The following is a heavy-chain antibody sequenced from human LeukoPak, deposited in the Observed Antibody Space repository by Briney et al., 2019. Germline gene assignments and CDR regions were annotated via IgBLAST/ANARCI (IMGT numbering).Heavy chain of an antibody. CDR3: ARYVSGGRWYLDY. Sequence: ASVTVSCKASGFSFTGFFTGYYMHWVRQAPGQGLEWLGWINTHSGRTDYAQKFQGWVTMTRDTSINTAYLELMRLRSDDTAVYYCARYVSGGRWYLDYWGPGTLVTVSS. J-gene: IGHJ4*02. D-gene: IGHD2-15*01. CDR1: GFSFTGFFTGYY. CDR2: INTHSGRT. V-gene: IGHV1-2*04.